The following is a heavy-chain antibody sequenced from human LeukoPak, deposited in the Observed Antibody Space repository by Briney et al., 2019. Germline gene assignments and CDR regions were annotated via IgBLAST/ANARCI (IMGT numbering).Heavy chain of an antibody. Sequence: SETLSLTCTVSGGSISSYYWSWIRQPPGKGLEWLGYIYYSGSTNYNPSLKSRVTISVDTSKNQFSLKLSSVTAADTAVYYCARRLSRSDCGGDCYDGWWFDPWGQGTLVTVSS. CDR2: IYYSGST. V-gene: IGHV4-59*08. CDR3: ARRLSRSDCGGDCYDGWWFDP. CDR1: GGSISSYY. J-gene: IGHJ5*02. D-gene: IGHD2-21*02.